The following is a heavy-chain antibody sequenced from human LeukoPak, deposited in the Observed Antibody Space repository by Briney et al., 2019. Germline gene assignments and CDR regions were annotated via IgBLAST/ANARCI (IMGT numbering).Heavy chain of an antibody. D-gene: IGHD6-13*01. V-gene: IGHV3-21*01. J-gene: IGHJ6*03. CDR1: GFTFSYYS. CDR2: ISSSSSLI. Sequence: PGGSLRLSCAASGFTFSYYSMNWVRQAPGRGLEWVSCISSSSSLIFYSDSVRGRFTISRDNAKNLLYLHMNSVRVEDTAVYYCAKVDRGDYSSSPVPYYNYYMNVWGKGTTVTVSS. CDR3: AKVDRGDYSSSPVPYYNYYMNV.